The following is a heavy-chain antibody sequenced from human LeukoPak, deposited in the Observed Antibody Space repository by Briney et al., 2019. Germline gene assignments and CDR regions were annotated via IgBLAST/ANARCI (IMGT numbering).Heavy chain of an antibody. CDR1: GFPLHNYW. CDR2: VNQDGSEA. V-gene: IGHV3-7*01. J-gene: IGHJ4*02. Sequence: GGSLRLSCAASGFPLHNYWMTWVRQAPGKGLEWVAQVNQDGSEAHYADSVKARFTISRDNAKSSVSLQMNSLRAEDTAVYYCVRDGGVSGYDLLDYWGQGTLVTVSS. CDR3: VRDGGVSGYDLLDY. D-gene: IGHD5-12*01.